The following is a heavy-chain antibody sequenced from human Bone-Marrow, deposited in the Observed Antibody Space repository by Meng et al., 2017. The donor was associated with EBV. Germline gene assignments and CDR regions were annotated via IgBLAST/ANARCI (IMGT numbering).Heavy chain of an antibody. Sequence: EMQVLECGGGSIKPGGSLRLSCAASGFTFNDYAMAWVRQAPGKGLEWVAGISASGGSTYYADSVKGRFTISRDNSKNTQYLQMNSLRVEDSAVYYCAKRGWDSGYDSWGRGTLVTVSS. V-gene: IGHV3-23*01. J-gene: IGHJ4*02. CDR1: GFTFNDYA. D-gene: IGHD5-12*01. CDR3: AKRGWDSGYDS. CDR2: ISASGGST.